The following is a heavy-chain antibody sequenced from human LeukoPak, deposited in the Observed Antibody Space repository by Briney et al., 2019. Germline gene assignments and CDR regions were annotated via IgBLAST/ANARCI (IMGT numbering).Heavy chain of an antibody. D-gene: IGHD5-24*01. V-gene: IGHV3-21*01. CDR3: ARDRSRDRWPVRERWLHHAWFDP. CDR1: GFTFSSYS. CDR2: ISSSSSYI. J-gene: IGHJ5*02. Sequence: SGGSLRLSCAASGFTFSSYSMNWVRQAPGKGLEWVSSISSSSSYIYYADSVKGRFTISRDNAKNSLYLQMNSLRAEDTAVYYCARDRSRDRWPVRERWLHHAWFDPWGQGTLVTVSS.